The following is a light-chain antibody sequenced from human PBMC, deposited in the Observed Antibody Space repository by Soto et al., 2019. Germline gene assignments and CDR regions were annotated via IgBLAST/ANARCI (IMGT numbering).Light chain of an antibody. CDR3: QQSYSNPQYT. J-gene: IGKJ2*01. CDR2: AAS. CDR1: QSISSY. V-gene: IGKV1-39*01. Sequence: DLQMTQSQSSLSASVEDTVTITGRARQSISSYLNWSQHKPGKAPKLLIYAASSLQGGVPSRFSGSGSGTGFTLIISSLQPEDVPTYYCQQSYSNPQYTFGQGAKRQFK.